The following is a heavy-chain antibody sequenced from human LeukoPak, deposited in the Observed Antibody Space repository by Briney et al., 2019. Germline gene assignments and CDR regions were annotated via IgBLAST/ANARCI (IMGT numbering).Heavy chain of an antibody. CDR3: ARGIAARRGWFDP. D-gene: IGHD6-6*01. Sequence: GSLRLSCAASGFTFSSYAMSWIRQPPGKGLEWIGEINHSGSTNYNPSLKSRVTISVDTSKNQFSLKLSSVTAADTAVYYCARGIAARRGWFDPWGQGTLVTVSS. J-gene: IGHJ5*02. CDR1: GFTFSSYA. CDR2: INHSGST. V-gene: IGHV4-34*01.